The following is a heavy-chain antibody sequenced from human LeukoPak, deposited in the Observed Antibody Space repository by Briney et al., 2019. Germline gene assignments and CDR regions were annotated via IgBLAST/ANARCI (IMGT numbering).Heavy chain of an antibody. J-gene: IGHJ4*02. CDR1: GFTSDSYA. CDR2: ISGRADIT. CDR3: ARRQLELLDY. Sequence: GGSLRLSCAASGFTSDSYAMTWVRQAPGKGLEWVSTISGRADITYYADSVKGRFTISRHNSKNTLYLQMNSLRAEDTAVYYCARRQLELLDYWGQGTLVTVSS. D-gene: IGHD1-1*01. V-gene: IGHV3-23*01.